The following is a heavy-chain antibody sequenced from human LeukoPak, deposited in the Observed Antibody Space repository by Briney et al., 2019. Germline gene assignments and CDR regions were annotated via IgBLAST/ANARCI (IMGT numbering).Heavy chain of an antibody. CDR2: IFPLDSDT. J-gene: IGHJ5*02. Sequence: GESLKISCKGSAYPFSTSWIAWVRQMPGKGLEWMGIIFPLDSDTRYSPSLQGQVTISVDKSISTAYLQWSSLKTSDTAIYYCATVGTTGTRWFDPWGQGTLVTVSS. D-gene: IGHD1-1*01. CDR1: AYPFSTSW. CDR3: ATVGTTGTRWFDP. V-gene: IGHV5-51*01.